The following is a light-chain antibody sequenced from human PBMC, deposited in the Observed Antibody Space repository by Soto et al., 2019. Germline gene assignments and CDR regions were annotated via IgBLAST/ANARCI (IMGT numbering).Light chain of an antibody. Sequence: EIVMTQSPATLSVSPGERATLSCRASQSVSSNLAWYQHKPGQAPRLIIYGASTRATGIPARFSGSGSGTEFTLTISSLQSDDFAAYYCQQYNNWTPSTFGYGTKVELK. CDR2: GAS. J-gene: IGKJ1*01. CDR3: QQYNNWTPST. CDR1: QSVSSN. V-gene: IGKV3-15*01.